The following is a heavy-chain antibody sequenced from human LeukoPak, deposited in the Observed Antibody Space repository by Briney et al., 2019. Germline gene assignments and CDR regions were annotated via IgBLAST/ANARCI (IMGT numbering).Heavy chain of an antibody. D-gene: IGHD1-26*01. Sequence: SETLSLTCTVSGGSISSNMYYWGWIRQPPGKGLEWIGSTYYSGTTDYSPSLKSRVIISVDTSKNQFSLKLRFVTAADTAVYYCARHEVSPGAIYYPFDYWGQGTLVTVSS. CDR3: ARHEVSPGAIYYPFDY. J-gene: IGHJ4*02. CDR1: GGSISSNMYY. CDR2: TYYSGTT. V-gene: IGHV4-39*01.